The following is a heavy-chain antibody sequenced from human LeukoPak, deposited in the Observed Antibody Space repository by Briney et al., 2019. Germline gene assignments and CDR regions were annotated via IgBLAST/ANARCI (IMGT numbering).Heavy chain of an antibody. J-gene: IGHJ2*01. CDR1: GFTFSSYW. Sequence: GGSLRLSCAVSGFTFSSYWMHWVRQGPGKGLAWVSRITSDGSATDYADSVMGRFTISRDNAKNTLYLHMDSLRAEDTAVYYCARDASPGYFDLWGRGTLVTVSS. D-gene: IGHD2-15*01. CDR2: ITSDGSAT. V-gene: IGHV3-74*01. CDR3: ARDASPGYFDL.